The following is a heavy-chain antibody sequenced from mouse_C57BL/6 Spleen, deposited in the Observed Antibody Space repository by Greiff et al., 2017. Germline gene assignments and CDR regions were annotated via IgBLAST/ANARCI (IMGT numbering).Heavy chain of an antibody. CDR3: GRSDGYYDYCAMDY. V-gene: IGHV1-66*01. Sequence: QVQLQQSGPELVKPGASVKISCKASGYSFTSYYINWVKQRPGQGLEWIGWIYPGSGNTKYNEKFKGKATLTADTSSSTAYMQLSSLTSEDSAVYYCGRSDGYYDYCAMDYWGQGTSVTVSS. J-gene: IGHJ4*01. CDR1: GYSFTSYY. CDR2: IYPGSGNT. D-gene: IGHD2-3*01.